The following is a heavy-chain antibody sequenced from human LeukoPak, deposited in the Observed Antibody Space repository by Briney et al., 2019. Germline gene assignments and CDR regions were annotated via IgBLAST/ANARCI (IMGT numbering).Heavy chain of an antibody. J-gene: IGHJ4*02. Sequence: GGSLRLSCAASGFTFSSYSMNWVRQAPGKGLEWVSSISSSSSYIYYADSVKGRFTISRDNAKNSLYLQMNSLRAEDTAVYYCARDRYYDSSGRHSDYWGQGTLVTVSS. D-gene: IGHD3-22*01. CDR1: GFTFSSYS. CDR3: ARDRYYDSSGRHSDY. CDR2: ISSSSSYI. V-gene: IGHV3-21*01.